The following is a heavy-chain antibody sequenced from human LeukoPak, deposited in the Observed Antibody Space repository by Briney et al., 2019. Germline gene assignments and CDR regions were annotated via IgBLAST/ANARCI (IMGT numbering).Heavy chain of an antibody. CDR3: ARGPRPYYFDY. CDR2: LYGGGTT. Sequence: GRSLRLSCAASGFAVSSNYMSWVRQAPGKGLEWVSVLYGGGTTYYADSVKGRFTISRDKSKNTLFLQMNSLRAEDTAVYYCARGPRPYYFDYWGQGTLVTVSS. J-gene: IGHJ4*02. CDR1: GFAVSSNY. V-gene: IGHV3-53*01.